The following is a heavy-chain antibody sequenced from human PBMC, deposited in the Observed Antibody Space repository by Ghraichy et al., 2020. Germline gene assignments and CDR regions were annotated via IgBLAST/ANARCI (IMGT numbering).Heavy chain of an antibody. CDR3: ATNQMGLYTGLDY. D-gene: IGHD3-16*01. CDR1: GYTFTGYD. CDR2: INPNTGDT. V-gene: IGHV1-2*02. Sequence: ASVKVSCKTSGYTFTGYDLHWVRQAPGRGLEWMGKINPNTGDTNYAQNFQGRVTLTRDTSIATAYMELSSLGSDDTALYYCATNQMGLYTGLDYWGQGTPVIVSS. J-gene: IGHJ4*02.